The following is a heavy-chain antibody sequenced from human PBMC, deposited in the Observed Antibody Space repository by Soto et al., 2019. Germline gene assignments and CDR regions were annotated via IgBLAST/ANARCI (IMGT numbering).Heavy chain of an antibody. J-gene: IGHJ4*02. CDR3: ARYGSGECNRGSCYSPFDY. D-gene: IGHD2-15*01. V-gene: IGHV4-34*01. CDR2: INHSGST. CDR1: GGSFSGYF. Sequence: PSETLSLTCAVYGGSFSGYFWNWIRQPPGKGLEWIGEINHSGSTNYNPSLKSRVTISVDTSKNQFSLKLSSVTAADTAVYYCARYGSGECNRGSCYSPFDYWGQGTLVTVSS.